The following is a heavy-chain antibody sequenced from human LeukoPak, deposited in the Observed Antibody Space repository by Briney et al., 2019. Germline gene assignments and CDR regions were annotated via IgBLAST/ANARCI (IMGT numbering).Heavy chain of an antibody. Sequence: PSETLSLTCAVYGGSFSGYYWSWIRQPPGRGLEWIGEINHSGSTNYNPSLKSRVTISVDTSKNQFSLKLSSVTAADTAVYYCARGQVPLRFLEWSMDVWGQGTTVTVSS. CDR3: ARGQVPLRFLEWSMDV. CDR2: INHSGST. D-gene: IGHD3-3*01. V-gene: IGHV4-34*01. CDR1: GGSFSGYY. J-gene: IGHJ6*02.